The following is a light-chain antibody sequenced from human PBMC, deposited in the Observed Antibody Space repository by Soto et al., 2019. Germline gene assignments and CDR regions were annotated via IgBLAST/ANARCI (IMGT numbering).Light chain of an antibody. CDR3: QQYNTYPWT. Sequence: IQLIRAASNLSCSCGGKGCGSCWASQSVSGWLAWYQQKPGEAPKLLIYDASALPRGVPSRFSGSGSGTEFTLTISSLQPDDFTTYYCQQYNTYPWTFGQGTKVDIK. CDR1: QSVSGW. CDR2: DAS. J-gene: IGKJ1*01. V-gene: IGKV1-5*01.